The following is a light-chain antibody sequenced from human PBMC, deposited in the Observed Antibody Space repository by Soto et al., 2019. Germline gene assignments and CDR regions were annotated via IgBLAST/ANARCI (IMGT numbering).Light chain of an antibody. V-gene: IGKV1-12*01. Sequence: DIQMTQSPSSVSASVGDRVTITCRASVGISNWLAWYQHKPGKAPKLLIYGASNLQSEVPLRFSGSRYGTDFTLTINNLQPEDFATYYCQQASSFPHTFGQGTKVDIK. CDR2: GAS. CDR1: VGISNW. CDR3: QQASSFPHT. J-gene: IGKJ2*01.